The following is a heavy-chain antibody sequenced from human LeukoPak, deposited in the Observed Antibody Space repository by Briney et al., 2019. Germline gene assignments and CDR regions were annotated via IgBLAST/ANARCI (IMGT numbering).Heavy chain of an antibody. V-gene: IGHV4-59*01. CDR2: IYYSGST. D-gene: IGHD3-3*01. CDR1: GGSISSYY. J-gene: IGHJ6*02. Sequence: PSETLSLTCTVSGGSISSYYWSWIRQPPGKGLEWIGYIYYSGSTNYNPSLKSRVTISVDTSKNQFSLKLSSVTAADTAVYYCARAGYDFWSGLEFYGMDVWGQGTTVTVSS. CDR3: ARAGYDFWSGLEFYGMDV.